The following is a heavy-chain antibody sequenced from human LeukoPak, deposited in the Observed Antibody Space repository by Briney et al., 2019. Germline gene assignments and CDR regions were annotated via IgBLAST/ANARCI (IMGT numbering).Heavy chain of an antibody. CDR2: ITSNGNSV. D-gene: IGHD3-3*01. V-gene: IGHV3-11*04. CDR3: ARAGVDTSGYYYQGFDY. CDR1: GFTFSDYY. J-gene: IGHJ4*02. Sequence: PGGSLRLSCAASGFTFSDYYMGWIGRAPGKGLEWVSYITSNGNSVYYAASVKGRFTISRDNAKNSLYLQVNSLTAGDTAVYYCARAGVDTSGYYYQGFDYWGQGTLVTVSS.